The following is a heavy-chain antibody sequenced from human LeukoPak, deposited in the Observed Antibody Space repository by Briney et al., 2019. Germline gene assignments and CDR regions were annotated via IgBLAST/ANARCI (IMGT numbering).Heavy chain of an antibody. CDR1: GFTFNSYA. CDR2: IGGSGDNT. J-gene: IGHJ4*02. V-gene: IGHV3-23*01. CDR3: AKDRLGYDSLGKFFDY. D-gene: IGHD3-22*01. Sequence: GGSLSLSRAASGFTFNSYAMSWVRQAPGTGLESVSDIGGSGDNTYYADSVKGRFTISRDNSKNTLYLQMNSLRAEDTAVYYCAKDRLGYDSLGKFFDYWGQGTLVTVSS.